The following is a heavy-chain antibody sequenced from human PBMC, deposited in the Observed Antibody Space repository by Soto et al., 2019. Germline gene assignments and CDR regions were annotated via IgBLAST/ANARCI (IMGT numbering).Heavy chain of an antibody. Sequence: ESGPTLVNPTQTLTLTCTFSGFSLSTSGVGVGWIRQPPGKALEWLALIYWNDDKRYSPSLKSRLTITKDTSKNQVVLTMTNMDPVDTATYYCAHRQEEYYDILTGPEYFDYWGQGTLVTVSS. V-gene: IGHV2-5*01. CDR2: IYWNDDK. J-gene: IGHJ4*02. CDR1: GFSLSTSGVG. D-gene: IGHD3-9*01. CDR3: AHRQEEYYDILTGPEYFDY.